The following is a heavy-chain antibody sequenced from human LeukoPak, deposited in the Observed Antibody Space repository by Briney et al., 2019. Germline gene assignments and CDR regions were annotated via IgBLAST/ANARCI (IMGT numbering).Heavy chain of an antibody. CDR3: AKDSRYSTGWSYFDS. D-gene: IGHD6-19*01. V-gene: IGHV3-43*01. Sequence: GGSLRLSCAASGFTFDDYTMHWVRQAPGKGLEWVSLIRWDGGSTFYADSVKGRFTISRDNSKNALYLQMNNLRIEDTALYYCAKDSRYSTGWSYFDSWGQGTLVTVSS. CDR1: GFTFDDYT. J-gene: IGHJ4*02. CDR2: IRWDGGST.